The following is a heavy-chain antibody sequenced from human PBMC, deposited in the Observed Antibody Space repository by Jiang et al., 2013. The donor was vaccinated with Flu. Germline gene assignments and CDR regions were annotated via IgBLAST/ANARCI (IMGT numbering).Heavy chain of an antibody. CDR2: IVVGSGNT. CDR3: AASRDYDFYGMDV. V-gene: IGHV1-58*02. J-gene: IGHJ6*02. D-gene: IGHD3-3*01. Sequence: SGAEVKKPGTSVKVSCKVSGFTYISSAMQWVRQARGQRLEWIGWIVVGSGNTNYAQKFQERVTITRDMSTSTAYMELSSLRSEDTAVYYCAASRDYDFYGMDVWGQGTTVTVSS. CDR1: GFTYISSA.